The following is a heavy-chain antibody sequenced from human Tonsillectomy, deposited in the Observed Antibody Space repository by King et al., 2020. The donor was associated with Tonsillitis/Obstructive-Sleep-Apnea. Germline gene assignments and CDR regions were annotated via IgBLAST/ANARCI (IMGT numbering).Heavy chain of an antibody. V-gene: IGHV1-8*01. Sequence: VQLVESGAEVKKPGASVKVSCTATGYTFTNYQIIWVRQATGQGLEWMGWMNPKSGNTGYAQKFQGRVTMTRDTSISTAYMELNSLRSEDTAVYFCARDPRIELVDYQYCYMDVWGKGTTVTVSS. CDR2: MNPKSGNT. CDR1: GYTFTNYQ. CDR3: ARDPRIELVDYQYCYMDV. J-gene: IGHJ6*03. D-gene: IGHD2-8*02.